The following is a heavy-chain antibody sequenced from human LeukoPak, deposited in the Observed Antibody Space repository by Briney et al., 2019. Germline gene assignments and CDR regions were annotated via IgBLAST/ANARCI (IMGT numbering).Heavy chain of an antibody. CDR3: ARVIAVFRVGYYYGMDV. CDR1: GYTFTGYY. V-gene: IGHV1-2*02. CDR2: INPNSGGT. Sequence: ASVTVSCKASGYTFTGYYIHWVRQAPGQGLEWMGWINPNSGGTNYAQKFQGRVTMTRDTSISTAYMELSRLRSDDTAVYYCARVIAVFRVGYYYGMDVWGQGTTVTVPS. J-gene: IGHJ6*02. D-gene: IGHD6-13*01.